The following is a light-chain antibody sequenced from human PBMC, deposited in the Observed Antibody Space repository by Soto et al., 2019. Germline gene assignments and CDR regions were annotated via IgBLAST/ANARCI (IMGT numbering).Light chain of an antibody. J-gene: IGLJ1*01. CDR3: ASYTIKTTYV. CDR1: NVDVGGYNY. CDR2: EVS. Sequence: QSVLTQPASVSGSPGQSITISCTGTNVDVGGYNYVSWYQHHPGKAPKLLIFEVSNRPSGVSHRFSGSKSGNTASLTISGLQSGDEAHYYCASYTIKTTYVFGTGTKVTVL. V-gene: IGLV2-14*01.